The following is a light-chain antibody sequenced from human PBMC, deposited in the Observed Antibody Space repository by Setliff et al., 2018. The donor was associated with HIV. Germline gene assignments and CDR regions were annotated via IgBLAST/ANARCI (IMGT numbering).Light chain of an antibody. Sequence: QSVLTQPPSASGTPGQSVTVSCSGSSSNIGRSHVVNWYQQFPGTTPKLLIYCDNQRPSGVPDRFSGSNSGTSASLAISWLPSEDEADYYCSSWDYSLNAYVFGTGTKVTVL. CDR3: SSWDYSLNAYV. CDR1: SSNIGRSH. J-gene: IGLJ1*01. V-gene: IGLV1-44*01. CDR2: CDN.